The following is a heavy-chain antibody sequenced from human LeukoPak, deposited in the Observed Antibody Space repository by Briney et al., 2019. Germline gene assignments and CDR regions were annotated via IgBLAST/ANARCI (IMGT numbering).Heavy chain of an antibody. V-gene: IGHV4-4*07. CDR3: ARRPRNAGSDDGPSGLDY. CDR1: GGSISSYY. J-gene: IGHJ4*02. CDR2: IYTSGST. Sequence: ETLSLTCTVSGGSISSYYWSWIRQPAGKGLEWIGRIYTSGSTNYNPSLKSRVTMSVDTSKNQFSLKLSSVTAADTAVYYCARRPRNAGSDDGPSGLDYWGQGTLVTVSS. D-gene: IGHD1-26*01.